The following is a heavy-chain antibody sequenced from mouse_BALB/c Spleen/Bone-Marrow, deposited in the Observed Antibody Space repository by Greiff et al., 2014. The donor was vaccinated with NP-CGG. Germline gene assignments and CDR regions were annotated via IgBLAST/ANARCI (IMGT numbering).Heavy chain of an antibody. D-gene: IGHD2-13*01. Sequence: VQLKQSGPGLVKPSQSLSLTCTVTGCSITSDYAWYWIRQFPGDKLEWMGYINYSGFTTYNPSLKSRISITRDTSKNQFFLQLNAVTTEDTATYYCAREGDSAFAYWGQGTLVTVSA. V-gene: IGHV3-2*02. J-gene: IGHJ3*01. CDR2: INYSGFT. CDR3: AREGDSAFAY. CDR1: GCSITSDYA.